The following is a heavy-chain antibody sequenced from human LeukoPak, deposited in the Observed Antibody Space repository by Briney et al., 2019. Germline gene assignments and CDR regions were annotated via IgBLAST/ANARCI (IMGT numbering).Heavy chain of an antibody. CDR2: IYNSGST. CDR3: ARQGGYASPFDY. Sequence: SETLSLTCTVSGGSISSYYWSWIRQPPGKGLEWIGNIYNSGSTNYNPSLKSRVAISVDSSKKQFSLKLISVTAADTAVYYCARQGGYASPFDYWGQGTLVTVSS. J-gene: IGHJ4*02. CDR1: GGSISSYY. D-gene: IGHD5-12*01. V-gene: IGHV4-59*08.